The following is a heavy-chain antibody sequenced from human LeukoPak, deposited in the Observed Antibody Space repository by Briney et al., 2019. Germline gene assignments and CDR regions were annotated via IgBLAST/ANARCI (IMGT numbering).Heavy chain of an antibody. CDR1: GGTFSSYA. V-gene: IGHV1-69*05. J-gene: IGHJ6*02. Sequence: GASVKVSCKASGGTFSSYAISWVRQAPGQGLEWMGGIIPIFGTANYAQKFQGRVTITTDESTSTAYMELSSLRSEDTAVYYCARGQGYSSSWYQSYYYYYYGMDVWGQGTTVTVSS. CDR3: ARGQGYSSSWYQSYYYYYYGMDV. D-gene: IGHD6-13*01. CDR2: IIPIFGTA.